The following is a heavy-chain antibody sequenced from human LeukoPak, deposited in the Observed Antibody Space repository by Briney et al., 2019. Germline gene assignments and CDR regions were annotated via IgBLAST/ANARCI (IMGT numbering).Heavy chain of an antibody. Sequence: GGSLRLSCAASGFTVSSNYMSWVRQAPGKGLEWVSVVYSGGSTYYADSVKGRFTISRDNSKNTLYLQMNSLRAEDTAVYYCAKVQYYDYVRAYYFDYWGQGTLVTVSS. CDR2: VYSGGST. V-gene: IGHV3-66*01. CDR3: AKVQYYDYVRAYYFDY. CDR1: GFTVSSNY. J-gene: IGHJ4*02. D-gene: IGHD3-16*01.